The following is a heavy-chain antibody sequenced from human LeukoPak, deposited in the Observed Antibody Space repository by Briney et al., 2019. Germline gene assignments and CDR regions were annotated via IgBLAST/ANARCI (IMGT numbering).Heavy chain of an antibody. V-gene: IGHV3-9*01. D-gene: IGHD1-14*01. CDR3: AKDIGPLIPRRRYFDL. J-gene: IGHJ2*01. Sequence: PGGSLRLSCAASGFTFDDYAMHWVRQAPGKGLEWVSGISWNSGSIGYADSVKGRFTISRDNAKNSLYLQMNSLRAEDTALYYCAKDIGPLIPRRRYFDLWGRGTLVTVSS. CDR2: ISWNSGSI. CDR1: GFTFDDYA.